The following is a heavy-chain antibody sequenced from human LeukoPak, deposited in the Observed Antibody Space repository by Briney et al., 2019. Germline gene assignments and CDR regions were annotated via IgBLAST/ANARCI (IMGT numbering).Heavy chain of an antibody. V-gene: IGHV4-34*01. J-gene: IGHJ4*02. CDR3: ARGRDVYKVGY. CDR2: INHSGST. D-gene: IGHD5-24*01. CDR1: GGSFSGYY. Sequence: PSETLSLTCAVYGGSFSGYYWSWIRQPPGKGLEWIGEINHSGSTNYNPSLKSRVTISVDTSKNQFSLNLSSVTAADTAVYYCARGRDVYKVGYWGQGTLVTVSS.